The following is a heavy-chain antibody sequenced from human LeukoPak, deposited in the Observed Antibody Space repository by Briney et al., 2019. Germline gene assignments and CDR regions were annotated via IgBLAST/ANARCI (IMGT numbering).Heavy chain of an antibody. Sequence: ASVKVSRKASGYTFTTYGISWVRQAPGQGLECMGWINPYNGNTNYAQKFQGRVTLTTDTSTSTAYMELRSVRSDDSAMYFCAREIYGRFDFWGQGTLVTVSS. CDR1: GYTFTTYG. V-gene: IGHV1-18*01. J-gene: IGHJ4*02. D-gene: IGHD4-17*01. CDR2: INPYNGNT. CDR3: AREIYGRFDF.